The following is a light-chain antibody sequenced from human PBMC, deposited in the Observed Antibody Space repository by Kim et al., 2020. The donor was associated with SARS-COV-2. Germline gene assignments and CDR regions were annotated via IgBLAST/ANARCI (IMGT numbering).Light chain of an antibody. V-gene: IGKV1-13*02. Sequence: IQLTQFPSSLSASVGDRVTITCRASQGISSALAWYQQKPGKGPKLLIYDVSTLESGVPSRFSGSGSGTDCTLTIRSLQPEDFATYFFQQYSSYPFTFGGGTKVDIK. J-gene: IGKJ4*01. CDR3: QQYSSYPFT. CDR1: QGISSA. CDR2: DVS.